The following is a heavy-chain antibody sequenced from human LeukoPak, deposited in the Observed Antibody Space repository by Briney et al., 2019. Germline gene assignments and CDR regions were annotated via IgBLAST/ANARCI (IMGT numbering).Heavy chain of an antibody. J-gene: IGHJ4*02. V-gene: IGHV4-59*01. CDR2: IYYSGST. Sequence: SETLSLTCTVSGGSISSYYWSWIRQPPGKGLEWIGYIYYSGSTNYNPSLKSRVTISVDTSKTQFSLKLSSVPAADTAVYYCARIGHEDYYFDYWGQGTLVTVSS. CDR1: GGSISSYY. CDR3: ARIGHEDYYFDY.